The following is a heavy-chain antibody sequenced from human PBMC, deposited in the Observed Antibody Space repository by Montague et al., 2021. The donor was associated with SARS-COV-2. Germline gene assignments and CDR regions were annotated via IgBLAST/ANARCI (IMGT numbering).Heavy chain of an antibody. J-gene: IGHJ4*02. D-gene: IGHD2-2*01. Sequence: CATSGDSVSRNIATWNWIRQSPSRGLEWLGRTYYRSKWYNDYAESVKSRITIDPDTSKHQFSLHLNSVTPEDTAVYYCARIPVGSKYYFDFWGQGTLVTVSS. CDR2: TYYRSKWYN. CDR1: GDSVSRNIAT. CDR3: ARIPVGSKYYFDF. V-gene: IGHV6-1*01.